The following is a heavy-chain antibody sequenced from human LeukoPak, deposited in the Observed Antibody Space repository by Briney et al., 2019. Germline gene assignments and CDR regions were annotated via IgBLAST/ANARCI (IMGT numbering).Heavy chain of an antibody. Sequence: PSETLSLTCTVSGGSISSSSAYWGWIRQPPGKGLEWLGSIYYSKNTYYNPSLKSRVTISADTSKNQFSLTLGSGSATDTAVYYCVRPRGFSYGYLDYWGQGTLVTVSS. V-gene: IGHV4-39*01. J-gene: IGHJ4*02. CDR1: GGSISSSSAY. CDR2: IYYSKNT. D-gene: IGHD5-18*01. CDR3: VRPRGFSYGYLDY.